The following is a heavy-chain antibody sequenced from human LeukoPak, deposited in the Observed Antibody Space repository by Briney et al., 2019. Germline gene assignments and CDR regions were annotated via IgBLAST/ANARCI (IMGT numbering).Heavy chain of an antibody. CDR2: VHSIGST. V-gene: IGHV4-39*07. CDR1: GGSITGRNSF. Sequence: SSETLSLTCTVSGGSITGRNSFWGWIRQPPGKGLVWIGSVHSIGSTYYNPSLKSRVTISVDTSKNQFSLKLSSVTAADTALYYCAKRKGVWGNYFDPWGQGILVTVSS. CDR3: AKRKGVWGNYFDP. J-gene: IGHJ5*02. D-gene: IGHD3-16*01.